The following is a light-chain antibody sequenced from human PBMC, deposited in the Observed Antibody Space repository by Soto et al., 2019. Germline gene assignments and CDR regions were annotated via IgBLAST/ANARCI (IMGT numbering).Light chain of an antibody. Sequence: SYELTQPPSVSVAPGKTARITCGGNNIGSKSVHCYQQKPGQAPVLVIYYDSDRPSGIPERFSGSTSGNTATLTISRVEAGDEADYYCQVWDSSSDHPGVVFGGGTKLTVL. J-gene: IGLJ2*01. V-gene: IGLV3-21*04. CDR2: YDS. CDR1: NIGSKS. CDR3: QVWDSSSDHPGVV.